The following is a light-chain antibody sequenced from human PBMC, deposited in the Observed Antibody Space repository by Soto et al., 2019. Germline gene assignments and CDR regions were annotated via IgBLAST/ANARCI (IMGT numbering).Light chain of an antibody. V-gene: IGKV3-11*01. CDR2: DTS. J-gene: IGKJ5*01. CDR3: QQRSKWPPIT. CDR1: QNIITF. Sequence: EVVLTQSPATLSLSPGERASLSCRASQNIITFLAWYQHKAGQAPRLLIYDTSNRATGIPARFSGSGSGTDFTLTISNLEPEDSAVYYCQQRSKWPPITFGQGTRLEIK.